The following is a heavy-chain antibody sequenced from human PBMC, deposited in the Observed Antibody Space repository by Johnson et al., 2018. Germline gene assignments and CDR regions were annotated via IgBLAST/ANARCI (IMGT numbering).Heavy chain of an antibody. D-gene: IGHD2-21*02. CDR3: ATQHIGGVTAIDY. Sequence: QPGGSLRLSCAASGFXFDDYAMHWVRQAPGKGLEWVSLISWEGGSPYYADPVKGRFTISRDNSKNTLYLQMNSLRPEDTAVYYCATQHIGGVTAIDYWGQGILVTVSS. J-gene: IGHJ4*02. CDR1: GFXFDDYA. CDR2: ISWEGGSP. V-gene: IGHV3-43D*03.